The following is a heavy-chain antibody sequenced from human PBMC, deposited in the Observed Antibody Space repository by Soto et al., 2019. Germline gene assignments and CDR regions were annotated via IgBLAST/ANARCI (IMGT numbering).Heavy chain of an antibody. Sequence: EVQLVQSGGGLVQPGGSLRLSCAASGFRFSDHHMHWVRQSPGKGLEWIGLIRNRGDGYTAEHAASVRGRFIISREDSKNSLYLQMNSLETEDTAVYYCAREPDTRGWHHHGLDVWGQGTTVTVS. D-gene: IGHD6-19*01. V-gene: IGHV3-72*01. CDR3: AREPDTRGWHHHGLDV. J-gene: IGHJ6*02. CDR1: GFRFSDHH. CDR2: IRNRGDGYTA.